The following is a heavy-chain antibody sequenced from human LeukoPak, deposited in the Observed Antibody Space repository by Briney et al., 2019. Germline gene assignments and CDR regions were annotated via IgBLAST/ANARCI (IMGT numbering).Heavy chain of an antibody. CDR1: GFTFSDYY. Sequence: GSLRLSCAASGFTFSDYYMSWIRQAPGKGLEWVSYVSSSGSTIYYADSVKGRFTISRDNAKNSLYLQMNSLRAEDTAVYYCVRLGSSGWYYHDAFDIWGQGTMVTVSS. CDR3: VRLGSSGWYYHDAFDI. V-gene: IGHV3-11*04. CDR2: VSSSGSTI. D-gene: IGHD6-19*01. J-gene: IGHJ3*02.